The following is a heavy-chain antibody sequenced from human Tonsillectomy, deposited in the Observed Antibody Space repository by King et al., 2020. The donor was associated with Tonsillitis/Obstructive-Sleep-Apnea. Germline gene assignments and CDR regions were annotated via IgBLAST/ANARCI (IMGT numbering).Heavy chain of an antibody. CDR3: ARHLYSSGSYWSPDYFDS. D-gene: IGHD1-26*01. CDR2: IYPGDSDT. V-gene: IGHV5-51*01. CDR1: GYSFTSYW. J-gene: IGHJ4*02. Sequence: QLVQSGAEVKKPGESLKISCKGSGYSFTSYWIGWVRQMPGKGLEWMGIIYPGDSDTRYSPSFQGQVTISADKSISTAYLQWSSLTASDTAMYYCARHLYSSGSYWSPDYFDSWGQGTLVTVSS.